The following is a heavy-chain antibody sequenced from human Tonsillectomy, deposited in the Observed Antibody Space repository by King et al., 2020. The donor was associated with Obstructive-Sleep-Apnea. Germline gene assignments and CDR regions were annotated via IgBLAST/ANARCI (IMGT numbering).Heavy chain of an antibody. CDR1: GFTFSSYG. V-gene: IGHV3-33*01. CDR2: IWDDGSNK. J-gene: IGHJ4*02. D-gene: IGHD3-22*01. Sequence: VQLVESGGGVVQPGRSLRLSCAASGFTFSSYGMHWVRQAPAKGLDWVAVIWDDGSNKYYADSVQGRFTISIDNSKNTLYLQMNSLRAEDTAVYYCARDPLPYYYDSSGYHFDYWGQGTLVTVSS. CDR3: ARDPLPYYYDSSGYHFDY.